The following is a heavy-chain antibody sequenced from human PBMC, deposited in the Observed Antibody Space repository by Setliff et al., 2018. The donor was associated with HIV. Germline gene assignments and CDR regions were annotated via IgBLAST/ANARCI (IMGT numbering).Heavy chain of an antibody. D-gene: IGHD6-19*01. J-gene: IGHJ4*02. Sequence: SETLSLTCTVSGGSIGTTGHYWGWVRQPPGKGLEWIASLFDSANIYNSSLKSRVTIFVDTSKNQLSLKLRSVTAADTAVYYCARLGRGIAVAGTRIDYWGRGTLVTVSS. CDR1: GGSIGTTGHY. CDR2: LFDSANI. CDR3: ARLGRGIAVAGTRIDY. V-gene: IGHV4-39*01.